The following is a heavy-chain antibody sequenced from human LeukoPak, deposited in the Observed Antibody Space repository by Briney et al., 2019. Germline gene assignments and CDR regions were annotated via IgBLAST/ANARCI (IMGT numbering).Heavy chain of an antibody. CDR2: ISAYNGNT. V-gene: IGHV1-18*01. Sequence: ASVKVSCKASGYTFTSYGISWVRQAPGQGLEWMGWISAYNGNTNYAQKLQGRVTTTTDTSTSTAYMELRSLRSDDTAVYYCARGETTVRPYYYYGMDVWGQGTTVTASS. CDR1: GYTFTSYG. D-gene: IGHD4-11*01. J-gene: IGHJ6*02. CDR3: ARGETTVRPYYYYGMDV.